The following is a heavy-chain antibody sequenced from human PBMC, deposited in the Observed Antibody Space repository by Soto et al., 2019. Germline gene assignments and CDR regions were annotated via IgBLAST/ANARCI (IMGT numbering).Heavy chain of an antibody. J-gene: IGHJ2*01. CDR3: ARESHDILTGPPWVWYFDL. D-gene: IGHD3-9*01. V-gene: IGHV4-34*01. Sequence: QVQLQQWGAGPLRPLETLSLTCGVSGGSFSGYYWAWIRQSPGKGLEWIGEINDRGSINYNPSLKSRVSISVATAKNHYSLNLRSATAAATAVYDCARESHDILTGPPWVWYFDLWGRGTLVTVSS. CDR2: INDRGSI. CDR1: GGSFSGYY.